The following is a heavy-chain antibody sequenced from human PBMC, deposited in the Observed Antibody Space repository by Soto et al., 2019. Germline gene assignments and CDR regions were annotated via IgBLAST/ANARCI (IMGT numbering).Heavy chain of an antibody. CDR1: GGSFSDYY. V-gene: IGHV4-34*02. D-gene: IGHD1-26*01. CDR3: ASGPYLRGVGATNTTY. CDR2: INRSGNT. J-gene: IGHJ4*02. Sequence: QVQLQQWGAGLLKPSETLSLTCAVYGGSFSDYYWTWIRQSPGKGLEWIGEINRSGNTNYSPSLKSQVTISADTSKYQCTLKPGSVTGEDTALYYCASGPYLRGVGATNTTYWGRGTLVTVSS.